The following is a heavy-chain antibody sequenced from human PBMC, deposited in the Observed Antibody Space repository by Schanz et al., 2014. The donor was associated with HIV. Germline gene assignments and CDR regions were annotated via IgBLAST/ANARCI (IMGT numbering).Heavy chain of an antibody. CDR1: GGTFINYA. Sequence: QVQLVQSGAEVKKPGSSVKVFCRASGGTFINYAFSWVRQAPGQGLEWMGGIIPLFGTSNYAQKFQGRDTITADESTSTAYIELSSLRSEDTAVYYCARDSPVAAGTLDYWGQGTLVTVSS. D-gene: IGHD6-13*01. CDR3: ARDSPVAAGTLDY. V-gene: IGHV1-69*01. J-gene: IGHJ4*02. CDR2: IIPLFGTS.